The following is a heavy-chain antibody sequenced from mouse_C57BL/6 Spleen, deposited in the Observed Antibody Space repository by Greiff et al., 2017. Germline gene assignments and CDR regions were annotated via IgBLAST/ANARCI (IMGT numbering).Heavy chain of an antibody. CDR1: GFTFSDYG. CDR2: ISSGSSTI. J-gene: IGHJ3*01. CDR3: ARDHGAY. Sequence: EVQVVESGGGLVKPGGSLKLSCAASGFTFSDYGMHWVRQAPEKGLEWVAYISSGSSTIYYADTVKGRFTISRDNAKNTLFLQMTSLRAEDTAMYYCARDHGAYWGQGTLVTVSA. V-gene: IGHV5-17*01.